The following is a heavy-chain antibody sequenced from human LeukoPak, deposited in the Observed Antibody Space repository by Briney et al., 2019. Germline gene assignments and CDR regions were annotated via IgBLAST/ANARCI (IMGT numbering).Heavy chain of an antibody. J-gene: IGHJ4*02. D-gene: IGHD1-1*01. Sequence: GSLRLSCAASGFTFSDYYMSWIRQPPGKGLEWIGGMSYSGSSSNNPSLKSRVTISVDTSKNQFSLKVSSVTAADTAVYYCARAYNYYLDYWGQGTLVTVSS. CDR2: MSYSGSS. CDR1: GFTFSDYY. V-gene: IGHV4-59*05. CDR3: ARAYNYYLDY.